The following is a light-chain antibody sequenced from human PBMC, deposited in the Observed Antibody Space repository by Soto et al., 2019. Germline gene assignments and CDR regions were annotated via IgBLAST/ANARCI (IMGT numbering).Light chain of an antibody. CDR3: AAWDDSLNGLYV. CDR2: SNN. V-gene: IGLV1-44*01. J-gene: IGLJ1*01. Sequence: QSVRTQPPSASGTPGQRVTISCSGSSSNTGSNTVNWYQQLPGTAPKLLIYSNNQRPSGVPGRFSGSKSGTSASLAISGLQSEDEADYYCAAWDDSLNGLYVFGTGTKVTVL. CDR1: SSNTGSNT.